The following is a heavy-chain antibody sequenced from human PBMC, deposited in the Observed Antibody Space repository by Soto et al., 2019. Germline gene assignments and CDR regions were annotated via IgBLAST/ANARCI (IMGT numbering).Heavy chain of an antibody. D-gene: IGHD3-3*01. CDR1: GGSFSGYY. CDR2: INHSGST. J-gene: IGHJ6*02. Sequence: PSETLSLTCAVYGGSFSGYYWSWIRQPPGKGLEWIGEINHSGSTNYNPSLKSRVTISVDTSKNQFSLKLSSVTAADTAVYYCARAPYYDFWSGSYWDYYYGMDVWGQGTTVTVSS. V-gene: IGHV4-34*01. CDR3: ARAPYYDFWSGSYWDYYYGMDV.